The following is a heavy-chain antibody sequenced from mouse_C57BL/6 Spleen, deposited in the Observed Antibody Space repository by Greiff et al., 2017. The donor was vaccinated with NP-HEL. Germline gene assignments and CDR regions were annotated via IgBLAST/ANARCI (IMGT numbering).Heavy chain of an antibody. CDR3: TGSNYGGGY. CDR1: GFNIKDDY. CDR2: IDPENGDT. V-gene: IGHV14-4*01. J-gene: IGHJ2*01. Sequence: EVQLQQSGAELVRPGASVKLSCTASGFNIKDDYMHWVKQRPEQGLEWIGWIDPENGDTEYASKFQGKATITADTSSNTAYPQLSSLTSEDTAVYYCTGSNYGGGYWGQGTTLTVSS. D-gene: IGHD2-5*01.